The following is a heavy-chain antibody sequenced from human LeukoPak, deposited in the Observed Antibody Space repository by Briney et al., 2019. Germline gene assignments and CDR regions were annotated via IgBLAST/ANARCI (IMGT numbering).Heavy chain of an antibody. Sequence: GASVKGSCKASGYTFTGYYMHWVRQAPGQGLEWMGWINPNSGGTNYAQKFQGRVTMTRDTSISTAYMELSRLRSDDTAVYYCARDCPGGFGEWGMIWGQGTLVTVSS. V-gene: IGHV1-2*02. CDR2: INPNSGGT. CDR3: ARDCPGGFGEWGMI. J-gene: IGHJ4*02. D-gene: IGHD3-10*01. CDR1: GYTFTGYY.